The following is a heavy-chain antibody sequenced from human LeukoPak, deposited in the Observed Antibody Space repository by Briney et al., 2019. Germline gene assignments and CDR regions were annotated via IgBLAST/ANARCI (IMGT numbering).Heavy chain of an antibody. CDR3: AREPYDYVWGSYRFDY. J-gene: IGHJ4*02. CDR2: IYTSGST. D-gene: IGHD3-16*02. V-gene: IGHV4-4*07. CDR1: GGSISSYY. Sequence: SETLSLTCTVSGGSISSYYWSWIRQPAGKGLEWIGRIYTSGSTNYNPSLKSRVTMSVDTSKNQFSLKLSSVTAADTAVYYCAREPYDYVWGSYRFDYWGQGTLVTVSS.